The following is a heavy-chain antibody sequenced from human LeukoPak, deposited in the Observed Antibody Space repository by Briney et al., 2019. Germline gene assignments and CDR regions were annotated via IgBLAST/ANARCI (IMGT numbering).Heavy chain of an antibody. J-gene: IGHJ4*02. CDR1: GYTFTGYY. Sequence: SVKVSCKASGYTFTGYYMHWVRQAPGQGLEWMGGIIPIFCTTNYAQKFQGRVTITADESTSTAYMELSSLRSEDTAVYYCAREGLEMATNSYPSPLYYFDYWGQGTLVTVSS. CDR3: AREGLEMATNSYPSPLYYFDY. D-gene: IGHD5-24*01. CDR2: IIPIFCTT. V-gene: IGHV1-69*13.